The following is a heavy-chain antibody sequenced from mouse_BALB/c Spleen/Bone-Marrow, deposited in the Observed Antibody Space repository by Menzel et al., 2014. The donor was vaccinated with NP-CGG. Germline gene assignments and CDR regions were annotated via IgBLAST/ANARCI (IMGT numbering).Heavy chain of an antibody. Sequence: VQLKQSGTVLARPGSSVKMSCKASGYTFTSYWMHWVKQRPGQGLEWIGTIYPGNSDTTYNQKFKGKAKLTAVTSTSTAYMELSSLTNEDSAVYYCTTLARNYFDYWGQGTTLTVSS. CDR3: TTLARNYFDY. V-gene: IGHV1-5*01. CDR2: IYPGNSDT. J-gene: IGHJ2*01. CDR1: GYTFTSYW.